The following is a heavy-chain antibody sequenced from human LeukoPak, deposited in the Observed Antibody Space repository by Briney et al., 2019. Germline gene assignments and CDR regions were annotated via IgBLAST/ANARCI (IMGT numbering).Heavy chain of an antibody. Sequence: SETLSLTCTVSGGSISSSSYYWGWIRQPPGKGLEWIGSIYYSGSTYHNPSLKSRVTMSVGTSKNQFSLKLSSVTAADTTLYYCARHVGSGSYFDYWGQGTLVTVSS. J-gene: IGHJ4*02. D-gene: IGHD1-26*01. CDR1: GGSISSSSYY. CDR2: IYYSGST. CDR3: ARHVGSGSYFDY. V-gene: IGHV4-39*01.